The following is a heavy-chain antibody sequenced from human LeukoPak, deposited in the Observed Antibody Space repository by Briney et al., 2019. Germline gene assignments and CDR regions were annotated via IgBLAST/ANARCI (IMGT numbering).Heavy chain of an antibody. Sequence: GGSLRLSCAASGFTFGNAWMSWVRQAPGKGLEWVGRIKSKTDGGTTDYAAPVKGRFTISRDDSKNTLYLQMNSLKTEDTAVYYCTTGRAARPNLAPYYWGQGTLVTVSS. CDR3: TTGRAARPNLAPYY. V-gene: IGHV3-15*01. CDR1: GFTFGNAW. CDR2: IKSKTDGGTT. D-gene: IGHD6-6*01. J-gene: IGHJ4*02.